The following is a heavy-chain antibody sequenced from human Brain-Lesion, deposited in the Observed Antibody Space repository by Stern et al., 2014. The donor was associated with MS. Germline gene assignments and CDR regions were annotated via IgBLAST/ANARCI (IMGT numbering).Heavy chain of an antibody. Sequence: VQLEESGPGLVKPSQTLSLTCTVSGGPISSHSYYWSWIRQPAGKGLEWIGRIYASGNTNYNPSLKSRVSISVDTSKNQLSLRLSSVTASDTAVYYCARDYGDLEFDLWGQGTLVTVSS. CDR2: IYASGNT. J-gene: IGHJ4*02. CDR3: ARDYGDLEFDL. V-gene: IGHV4-61*02. D-gene: IGHD4-17*01. CDR1: GGPISSHSYY.